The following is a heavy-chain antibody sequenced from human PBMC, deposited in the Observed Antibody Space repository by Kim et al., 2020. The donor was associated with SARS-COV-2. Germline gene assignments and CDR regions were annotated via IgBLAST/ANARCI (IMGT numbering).Heavy chain of an antibody. CDR3: AKVPQYDTWHFDF. Sequence: GGSLRLSCVASGFSFSRSAMHWVRQAPGKGLEWVAVIWYDGSSSFYGDSVKGRFTISRDTSKNTLYLQMNSLRVEDTAVYYCAKVPQYDTWHFDFWGQGTLVTVSS. D-gene: IGHD1-1*01. CDR1: GFSFSRSA. CDR2: IWYDGSSS. V-gene: IGHV3-33*06. J-gene: IGHJ4*02.